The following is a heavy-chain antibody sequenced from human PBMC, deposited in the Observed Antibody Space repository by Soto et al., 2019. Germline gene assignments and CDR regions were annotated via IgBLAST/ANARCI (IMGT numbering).Heavy chain of an antibody. J-gene: IGHJ4*02. Sequence: EASVKVSCKASGGTFSSYAISWVRQAPGQGLEWMGGIIPIFGTANYAQKFQGRVTITADESTSTAYMELSSLRSEDTAVYYCARSDYYDSSNLSYWGQGTLVTVSS. V-gene: IGHV1-69*13. CDR2: IIPIFGTA. CDR1: GGTFSSYA. D-gene: IGHD3-22*01. CDR3: ARSDYYDSSNLSY.